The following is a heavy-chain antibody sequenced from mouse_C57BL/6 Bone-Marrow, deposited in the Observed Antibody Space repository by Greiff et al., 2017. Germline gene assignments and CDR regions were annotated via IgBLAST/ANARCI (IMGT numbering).Heavy chain of an antibody. CDR3: STCAKGTGEYAMDY. J-gene: IGHJ4*01. D-gene: IGHD5-5*01. Sequence: QVQLQESGPGLVAPSQCLSITCTVSGFSLTSYGVDWVSQSPGQGLEWLGVIGGVGSTNYNSALKSRMGICKENTKRQVFFIMHSLQTYDTALYFCSTCAKGTGEYAMDYWGQGTSVTVSS. CDR1: GFSLTSYG. V-gene: IGHV2-6*01. CDR2: IGGVGST.